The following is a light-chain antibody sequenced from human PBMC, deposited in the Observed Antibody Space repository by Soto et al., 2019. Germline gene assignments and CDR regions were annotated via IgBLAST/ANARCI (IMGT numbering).Light chain of an antibody. CDR3: QHYNNLPPFT. CDR2: GAS. V-gene: IGKV1-33*01. J-gene: IGKJ3*01. Sequence: DIQMTQSPSSLSASVGARVSITCQASQDLKTSLSWFQHKPGRAPKLLIYGASYLETGVPSRFRGSGSGTDFTLTISSLQPEDIATYYCQHYNNLPPFTFGPGTIVDIK. CDR1: QDLKTS.